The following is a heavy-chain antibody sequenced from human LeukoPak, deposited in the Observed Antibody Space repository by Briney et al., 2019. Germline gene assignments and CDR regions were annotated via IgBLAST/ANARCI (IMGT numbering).Heavy chain of an antibody. CDR3: AGRAPLPRASFDY. D-gene: IGHD1-14*01. V-gene: IGHV3-21*04. J-gene: IGHJ4*02. CDR1: GFTFSSYS. CDR2: ISSSSSYI. Sequence: PGGSLRLSCAASGFTFSSYSMNWVRQAPGKGLEWVSSISSSSSYIYYADSVKGRFTISRDNAKNSLYLQMNSLGAEDTAVYYCAGRAPLPRASFDYWGQGALVTVSS.